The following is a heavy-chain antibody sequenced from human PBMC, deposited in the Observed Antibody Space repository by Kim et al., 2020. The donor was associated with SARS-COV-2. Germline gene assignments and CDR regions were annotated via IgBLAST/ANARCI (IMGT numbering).Heavy chain of an antibody. Sequence: SETLSLTCTVSGGSISSYYWSWIRQPPGKGLEWIGYIYYSGSTNYNPSLKSRVTISVDTSKNQFSLKLSSVTAADTAVYYCARDYYDSSGYYGVGGYYYYGMDVWGQGTTVTVSS. D-gene: IGHD3-22*01. CDR1: GGSISSYY. J-gene: IGHJ6*02. CDR2: IYYSGST. V-gene: IGHV4-59*01. CDR3: ARDYYDSSGYYGVGGYYYYGMDV.